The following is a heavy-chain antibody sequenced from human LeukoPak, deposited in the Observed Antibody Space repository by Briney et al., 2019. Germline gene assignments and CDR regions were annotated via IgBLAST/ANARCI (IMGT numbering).Heavy chain of an antibody. J-gene: IGHJ4*02. CDR1: GFTFSSYA. CDR3: ARDRNTAFDY. V-gene: IGHV3-23*01. D-gene: IGHD5-18*01. CDR2: ISGSGGST. Sequence: GGSLRLSCVASGFTFSSYAMSWVRQAPGKGPEWVSGISGSGGSTYYADSVKGRFTISRDNSKNTLYLQMNSLRAEDTAVYYCARDRNTAFDYWGQGTLVTVSS.